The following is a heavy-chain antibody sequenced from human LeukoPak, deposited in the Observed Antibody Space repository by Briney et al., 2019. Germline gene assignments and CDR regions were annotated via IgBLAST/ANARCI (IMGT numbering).Heavy chain of an antibody. CDR2: IYYSGST. J-gene: IGHJ5*02. Sequence: PSETLSLTCTVSGGSISSYYWSWIRQPPVKELEWIGYIYYSGSTNYNPSLKSRVTISVDTSKNQFSLKLSSVTAADTAVYYCARHGYSRSWSNWFDPWGQGTLVTVSS. D-gene: IGHD6-13*01. CDR3: ARHGYSRSWSNWFDP. V-gene: IGHV4-59*08. CDR1: GGSISSYY.